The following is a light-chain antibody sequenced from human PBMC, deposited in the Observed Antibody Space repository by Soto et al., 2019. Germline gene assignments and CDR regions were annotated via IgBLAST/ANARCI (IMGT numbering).Light chain of an antibody. CDR2: YDD. V-gene: IGLV1-36*01. CDR1: SSNIGNNP. CDR3: ASWDDNLNGPV. J-gene: IGLJ2*01. Sequence: QSVLTQPPSVSEAPRQRVTISCSGSSSNIGNNPVNWYQQFPGNAPKLLIYYDDMLYSGVSDRFSGSKSGTSASLAISGLQYEDEADYYCASWDDNLNGPVFGRGTKLTVL.